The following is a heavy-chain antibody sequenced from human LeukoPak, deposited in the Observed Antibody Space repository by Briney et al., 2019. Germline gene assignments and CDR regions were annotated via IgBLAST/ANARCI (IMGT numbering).Heavy chain of an antibody. V-gene: IGHV1-69*05. CDR2: IIPIFGSA. D-gene: IGHD4-17*01. CDR3: AREDGVGDYGPTIDY. CDR1: GGTFSNYA. Sequence: SVKVSCKASGGTFSNYAISWVRQAPGQGLEWMGGIIPIFGSANYAQKFQGRVTMTRDTSTSTVYMELSSLRSEDTAVYYCAREDGVGDYGPTIDYWGQGTLVTVSS. J-gene: IGHJ4*02.